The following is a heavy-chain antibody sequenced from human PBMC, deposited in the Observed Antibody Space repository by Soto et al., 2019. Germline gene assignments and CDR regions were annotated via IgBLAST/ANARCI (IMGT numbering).Heavy chain of an antibody. Sequence: QVQLVQSGAEVKKPGSSVKVSCKASGGTFSSYTISWVRQAPGQGLEWMGRIIPILGIANYAQKFQGRVTIPADKSTSTAYMELSSLRSEDTAVYYCARAVGASVATARTYGMDVWGQGTTVTVSS. V-gene: IGHV1-69*02. CDR1: GGTFSSYT. J-gene: IGHJ6*02. CDR3: ARAVGASVATARTYGMDV. D-gene: IGHD5-18*01. CDR2: IIPILGIA.